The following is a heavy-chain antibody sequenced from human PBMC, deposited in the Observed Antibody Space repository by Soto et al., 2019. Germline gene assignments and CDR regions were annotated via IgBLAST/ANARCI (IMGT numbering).Heavy chain of an antibody. J-gene: IGHJ4*02. CDR2: ISYDGSNK. CDR3: ARESSRYCSGGSCYPIDY. V-gene: IGHV3-30-3*01. CDR1: GFTFSSYA. Sequence: GGSLRLSCAASGFTFSSYAMHWVRQAPGKGLEWVAVISYDGSNKYYADSVKGRFTISRDNSKNTLYLQMNSLRAEDTAVYYCARESSRYCSGGSCYPIDYWGQGTLVTVSS. D-gene: IGHD2-15*01.